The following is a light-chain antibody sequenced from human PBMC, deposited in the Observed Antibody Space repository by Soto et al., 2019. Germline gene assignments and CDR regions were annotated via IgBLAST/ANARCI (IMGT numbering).Light chain of an antibody. Sequence: QSALTQPPSASGSPGQSVTISCTGTSSDVGGYNYVSWYQQHPGKAPKLMIYEVSKRPSVVPDRSSGSKSGNTASLTVSGLQAEDEADYYCSSYAGSNNSHYVFGTGTKLTVL. J-gene: IGLJ1*01. CDR3: SSYAGSNNSHYV. CDR1: SSDVGGYNY. V-gene: IGLV2-8*01. CDR2: EVS.